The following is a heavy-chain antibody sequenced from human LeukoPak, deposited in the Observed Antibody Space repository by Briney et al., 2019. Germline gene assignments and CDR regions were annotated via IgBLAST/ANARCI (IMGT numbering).Heavy chain of an antibody. D-gene: IGHD4-23*01. V-gene: IGHV3-7*01. CDR2: IKQDGSEK. J-gene: IGHJ4*02. CDR1: GFTFSSYE. CDR3: ARVSEATVVTYYFDY. Sequence: GGSLRLSCAASGFTFSSYEMNWVRQAPGKGLEWVANIKQDGSEKYYVDSVKGRFTISRDNAKNSLYLQMNSLRAEDTAVYYCARVSEATVVTYYFDYWGQGTLVTVSS.